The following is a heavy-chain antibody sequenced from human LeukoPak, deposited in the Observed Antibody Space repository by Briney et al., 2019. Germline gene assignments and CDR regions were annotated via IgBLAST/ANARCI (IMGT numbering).Heavy chain of an antibody. CDR1: GITFSSYP. Sequence: GSLLLSCATSGITFSSYPMSWVRRAPGKGLEWVSGISGSGGNTYYADSVKGRITISRDNSKNTVDLQMNSLRAEDTAVYFCALGLLGFWGQGTLVTVSS. V-gene: IGHV3-23*01. J-gene: IGHJ4*02. D-gene: IGHD3/OR15-3a*01. CDR2: ISGSGGNT. CDR3: ALGLLGF.